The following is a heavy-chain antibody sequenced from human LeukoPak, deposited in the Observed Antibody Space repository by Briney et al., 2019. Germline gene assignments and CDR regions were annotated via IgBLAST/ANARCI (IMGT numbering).Heavy chain of an antibody. CDR3: AKDQKPDSGYDIDY. V-gene: IGHV3-23*01. CDR1: GFTISTYG. D-gene: IGHD5-12*01. J-gene: IGHJ4*02. Sequence: PGRSLRLSCTASGFTISTYGMNWVRQAPRKGLEWVSVIFGSGDTTYYADSVKGRFTISRDHSKNTLYLQMHSLRAEDTAVYYCAKDQKPDSGYDIDYWGQGTLVTVSS. CDR2: IFGSGDTT.